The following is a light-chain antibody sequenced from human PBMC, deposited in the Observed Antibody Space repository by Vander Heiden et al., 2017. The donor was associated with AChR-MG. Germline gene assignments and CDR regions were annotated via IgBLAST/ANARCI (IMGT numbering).Light chain of an antibody. CDR2: AAS. CDR3: QQSYSTLT. Sequence: DIKMTQSPSSLSASVGDRVTITCRASQSISSYLNWYQQKPEKAPKLLIYAASSLQSGVPSRFSGSGSGTDFTLTISRLQPEDFATYYCQQSYSTLTFGGGTKVEIK. J-gene: IGKJ4*01. V-gene: IGKV1-39*01. CDR1: QSISSY.